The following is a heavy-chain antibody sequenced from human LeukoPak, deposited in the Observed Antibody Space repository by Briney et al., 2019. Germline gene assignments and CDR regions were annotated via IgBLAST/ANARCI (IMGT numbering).Heavy chain of an antibody. J-gene: IGHJ4*02. Sequence: GGSLRLSCAASGFTFSSYSMNWVRQAPGKGLEWVSAISGSGGSTYYADSVKGRFTISRDNSKNTLYQQMNSLRAEDTAVYYCAKDPKGYYYDSSGYYPGGYWGQGTLVTVSS. D-gene: IGHD3-22*01. CDR2: ISGSGGST. V-gene: IGHV3-23*01. CDR1: GFTFSSYS. CDR3: AKDPKGYYYDSSGYYPGGY.